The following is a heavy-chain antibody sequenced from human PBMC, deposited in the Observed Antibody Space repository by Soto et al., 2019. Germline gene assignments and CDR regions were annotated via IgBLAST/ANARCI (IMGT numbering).Heavy chain of an antibody. J-gene: IGHJ4*02. CDR2: IGTAGDT. CDR1: GFTFSGFD. V-gene: IGHV3-13*01. D-gene: IGHD6-13*01. Sequence: PGGSLRLSCEASGFTFSGFDMHWVRQPTGKGLEWVSTIGTAGDTYYAVSVKGRFTISRDNSKNTLYLQMNSLRAEDTAVYYCAKTRNPYSSSWLLFDYWGQGTLVTVSS. CDR3: AKTRNPYSSSWLLFDY.